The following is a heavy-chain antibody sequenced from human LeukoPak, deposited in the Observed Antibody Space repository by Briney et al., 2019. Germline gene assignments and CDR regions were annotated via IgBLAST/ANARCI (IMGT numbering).Heavy chain of an antibody. CDR3: AKGSKGTYDY. CDR2: IIGNGDST. V-gene: IGHV3-23*01. CDR1: GFTFSSYV. Sequence: GGSLRLSCVASGFTFSSYVRTWVRQAPGKGLEWVSSIIGNGDSTYYADSVKGRFTISRDNSKNTLYLQMNSLRAEDTAIYYCAKGSKGTYDYWGQGTLVTFSS. J-gene: IGHJ4*02.